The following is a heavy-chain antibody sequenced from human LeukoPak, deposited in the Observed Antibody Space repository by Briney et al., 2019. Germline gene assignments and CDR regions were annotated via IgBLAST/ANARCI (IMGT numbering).Heavy chain of an antibody. D-gene: IGHD3-3*01. CDR3: ATVSGGFLEWLNYYYYGMDV. CDR2: FDPEDGET. V-gene: IGHV1-24*01. CDR1: GYTLTGLS. Sequence: ASVKVSCKVSGYTLTGLSMHWVRQAPGKGLEWMGGFDPEDGETIYAQKFQGRVTMTEDTSTDTAYMELSSLRSEDTTVYYCATVSGGFLEWLNYYYYGMDVWGQGTTVTVSS. J-gene: IGHJ6*02.